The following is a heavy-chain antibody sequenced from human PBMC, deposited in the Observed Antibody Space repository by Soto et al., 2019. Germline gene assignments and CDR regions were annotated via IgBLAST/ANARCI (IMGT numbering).Heavy chain of an antibody. CDR3: AMGYSSGWYSGFDP. CDR2: IYYSGST. V-gene: IGHV4-39*01. CDR1: GGSISSSSYY. J-gene: IGHJ5*02. D-gene: IGHD6-19*01. Sequence: QLQLQESGPGLVKPSETLSLTCTVSGGSISSSSYYWGWIRQPPGKGLEWIGSIYYSGSTYYNPSLKSRVTMSVDTSKNQFSLKLSSVTAADTAVYSCAMGYSSGWYSGFDPWGQGTLVTVSS.